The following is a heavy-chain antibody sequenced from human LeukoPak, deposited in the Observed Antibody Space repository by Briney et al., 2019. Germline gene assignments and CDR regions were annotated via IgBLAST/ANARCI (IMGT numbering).Heavy chain of an antibody. CDR3: ARAPSSPLPTPRGY. J-gene: IGHJ4*02. CDR2: INTNTGNP. V-gene: IGHV7-4-1*02. D-gene: IGHD1-26*01. CDR1: GYTFTSYP. Sequence: ASVKVSCKASGYTFTSYPMNWVRQAPGQGLEWMGWINTNTGNPTYAQGFTGRFVFSLDTSVSTAYLLISSLKAEDTAVYYCARAPSSPLPTPRGYWGQGTLVTVSS.